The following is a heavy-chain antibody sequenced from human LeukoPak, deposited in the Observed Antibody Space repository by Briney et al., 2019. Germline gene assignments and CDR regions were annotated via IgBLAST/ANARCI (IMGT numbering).Heavy chain of an antibody. J-gene: IGHJ5*02. D-gene: IGHD3-3*01. Sequence: GGSLRLSCAASGFTFDDYTMHWVRQAPGKGLEWVSLISWDGGSTYYADSVKGRFTISRDNSKNSLYLQMNSLRTEDTALYYCAKDGALRFLEWLLSAWGQGTLVTVSS. CDR1: GFTFDDYT. CDR2: ISWDGGST. V-gene: IGHV3-43*01. CDR3: AKDGALRFLEWLLSA.